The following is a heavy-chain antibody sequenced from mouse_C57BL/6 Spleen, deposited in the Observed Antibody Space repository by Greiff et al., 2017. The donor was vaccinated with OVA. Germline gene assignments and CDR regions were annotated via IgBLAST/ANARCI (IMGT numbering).Heavy chain of an antibody. CDR3: ARYVTLYYFDY. CDR2: IDPSDSET. Sequence: QVQLQQPGAELVRPGSSVKLSCKASGYTFTSYWMHWVKQRPIQGLEWIGNIDPSDSETHYNQKFKDKATLTVDKSSSTAYMQLSSLTSDDSAVYYCARYVTLYYFDYWGQGTTLTVSS. V-gene: IGHV1-52*01. J-gene: IGHJ2*01. CDR1: GYTFTSYW. D-gene: IGHD2-13*01.